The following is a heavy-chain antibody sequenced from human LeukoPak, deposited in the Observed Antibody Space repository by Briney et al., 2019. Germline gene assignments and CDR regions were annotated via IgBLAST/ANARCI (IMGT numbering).Heavy chain of an antibody. CDR2: ISGSGGST. CDR3: VKVFCCGGYSSVLYYFDY. J-gene: IGHJ4*02. Sequence: GGSLRLSCAASGFIFSSYAMSWVRQAPGKGLEWVSAISGSGGSTYYADSVKGRFTISRDNSKNTLYLQMNSLRAEDTAVYYCVKVFCCGGYSSVLYYFDYWGQGTLVTVSS. CDR1: GFIFSSYA. V-gene: IGHV3-23*01. D-gene: IGHD6-19*01.